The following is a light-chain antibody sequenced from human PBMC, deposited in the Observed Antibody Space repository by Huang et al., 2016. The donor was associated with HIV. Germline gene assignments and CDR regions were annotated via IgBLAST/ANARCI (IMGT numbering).Light chain of an antibody. CDR3: QQYNNWPRT. CDR2: AAS. CDR1: QSVSSN. Sequence: EIVMTQSPATLSVSPGERAPLSCRASQSVSSNLAWYQQKPGQAPRLLIYAASTRATGIPARFSGIGSGTEFTLTISSLQSEDFAVYYCQQYNNWPRTFGQGTKVEIK. V-gene: IGKV3-15*01. J-gene: IGKJ1*01.